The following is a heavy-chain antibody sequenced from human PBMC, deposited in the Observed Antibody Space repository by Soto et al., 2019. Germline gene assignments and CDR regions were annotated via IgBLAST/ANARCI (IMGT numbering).Heavy chain of an antibody. D-gene: IGHD6-13*01. CDR1: GFTFDDYA. CDR2: ISWNSGSI. CDR3: AKDLAYSSSGNFDY. J-gene: IGHJ4*02. Sequence: EVQLAESGGGLVQPGRSLRLSCAASGFTFDDYAMHWVRQTPGKGLEWVSGISWNSGSIGYADSVKGRFTISRDNAKNSLYLQMNSLRAEDTALYYCAKDLAYSSSGNFDYWGQGTLVTVSS. V-gene: IGHV3-9*01.